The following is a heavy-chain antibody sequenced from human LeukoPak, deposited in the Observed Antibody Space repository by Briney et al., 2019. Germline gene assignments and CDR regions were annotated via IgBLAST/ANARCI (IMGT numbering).Heavy chain of an antibody. J-gene: IGHJ6*02. CDR2: IYYSGST. D-gene: IGHD3-3*01. V-gene: IGHV4-30-4*01. Sequence: SETLSRTCTVSGGSISSGDYYWSWIRQPPGKGLEWIGYIYYSGSTYYNPSLKSRVTISVDTSKNQFSLKLSSVTAADTAVYYCARDRPSKEYYDFWSGYPERNYYYYGMDVWGQGTTVTVSS. CDR3: ARDRPSKEYYDFWSGYPERNYYYYGMDV. CDR1: GGSISSGDYY.